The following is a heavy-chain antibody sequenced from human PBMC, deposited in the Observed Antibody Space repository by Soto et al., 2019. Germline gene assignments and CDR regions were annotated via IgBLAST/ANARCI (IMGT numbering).Heavy chain of an antibody. CDR1: EFTFSNYG. CDR3: ARGWYQNYFDY. J-gene: IGHJ4*02. Sequence: EVQLVESGGGLVQPGGSLRLSWAASEFTFSNYGMNWVRQAPGTGLGWVSYISGSGGVILYADSVKGRFTISRDNAKNSLFVQMNSLRDEDTAVYYCARGWYQNYFDYWGQGTLVPVSS. V-gene: IGHV3-48*02. CDR2: ISGSGGVI. D-gene: IGHD2-15*01.